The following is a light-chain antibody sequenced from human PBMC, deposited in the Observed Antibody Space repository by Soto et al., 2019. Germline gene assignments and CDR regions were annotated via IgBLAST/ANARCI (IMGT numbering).Light chain of an antibody. V-gene: IGKV3-20*01. CDR2: GAS. J-gene: IGKJ1*01. CDR3: QQYGSSGT. Sequence: EIALKQSLGTLSLSPGERATLSCLASQSVSNNYLAWYQQKPGQAPRLLIYGASNRATGIPDRFSGSGSGTDFTLTISRLEPEDFAVYYCQQYGSSGTFGQGTKVDIK. CDR1: QSVSNNY.